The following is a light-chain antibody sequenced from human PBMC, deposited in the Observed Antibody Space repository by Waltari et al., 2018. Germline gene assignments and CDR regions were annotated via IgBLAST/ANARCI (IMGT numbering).Light chain of an antibody. Sequence: QTDLTQPASVSGSPGQSITISCTGTSSDVGGYDLVSWYQQHPGKAPNLIIYEVSERPSGLSNRCSGSNSGNTASLTISGLQAEDEAAYYCCSYAGSRDFWVFGGGTKLTVL. J-gene: IGLJ3*02. V-gene: IGLV2-23*02. CDR1: SSDVGGYDL. CDR2: EVS. CDR3: CSYAGSRDFWV.